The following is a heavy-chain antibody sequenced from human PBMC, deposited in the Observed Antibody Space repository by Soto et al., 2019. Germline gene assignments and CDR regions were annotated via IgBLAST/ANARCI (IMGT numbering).Heavy chain of an antibody. CDR2: ISYDGSNK. CDR3: ARDRITMMVTNGQL. D-gene: IGHD3-22*01. CDR1: GFTFSSYA. J-gene: IGHJ1*01. Sequence: SLRLSCAASGFTFSSYAMHWVRQAPGKGLEWVAVISYDGSNKYYADSVKGRFTISRDNSKNTLYLQMNSLRAEDTAVYYCARDRITMMVTNGQLCGQGTLVTVSS. V-gene: IGHV3-30-3*01.